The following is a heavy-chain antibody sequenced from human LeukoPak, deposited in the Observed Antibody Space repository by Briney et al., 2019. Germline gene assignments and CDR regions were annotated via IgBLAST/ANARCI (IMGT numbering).Heavy chain of an antibody. V-gene: IGHV1-69*01. Sequence: ASVKVSCKASGGTFSSYAISWVRQAPGQGLEWMGEIIPIFGTANYAQKFQGRVTITADESTSTAYMELSSLRSEDTAVYYCASHYDILTGAQRSNDAFDIWGQGTMVTVSS. CDR1: GGTFSSYA. J-gene: IGHJ3*02. CDR2: IIPIFGTA. D-gene: IGHD3-9*01. CDR3: ASHYDILTGAQRSNDAFDI.